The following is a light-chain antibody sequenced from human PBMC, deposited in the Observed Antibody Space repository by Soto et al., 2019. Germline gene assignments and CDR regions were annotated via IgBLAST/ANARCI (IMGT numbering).Light chain of an antibody. V-gene: IGKV3-20*01. J-gene: IGKJ2*01. CDR1: QSVSSSH. CDR3: QQYGDSPMYT. CDR2: GAS. Sequence: EIVLTQSPGTLSSSPGERATLSCRASQSVSSSHLAWYQQKPGQAPRLLIYGASSRATGIPDRFSGSGSGTALTLTISRLEPEDFAVYFWQQYGDSPMYTFGQGTKLEI.